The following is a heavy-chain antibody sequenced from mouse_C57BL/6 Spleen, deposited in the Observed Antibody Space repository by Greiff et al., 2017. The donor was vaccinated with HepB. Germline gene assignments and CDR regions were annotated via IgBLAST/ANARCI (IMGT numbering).Heavy chain of an antibody. J-gene: IGHJ4*01. Sequence: EVQLVESGGGLVQPGGSLSLSCAASGFTFTDYYMSWVRQPPGKALEWLGFIRNKANGYTTEYSASVKGRFTISRDNSRSILYLQMNALRAEDSATYYCASSTAQATYYAMDYWGQGTSVTVAS. CDR2: IRNKANGYTT. CDR1: GFTFTDYY. D-gene: IGHD3-2*02. CDR3: ASSTAQATYYAMDY. V-gene: IGHV7-3*01.